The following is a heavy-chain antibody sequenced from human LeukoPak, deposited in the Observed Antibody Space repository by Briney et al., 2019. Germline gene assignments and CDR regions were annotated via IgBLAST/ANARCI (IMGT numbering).Heavy chain of an antibody. CDR2: ISGSGSGGST. CDR1: GFTFSSSA. D-gene: IGHD5-24*01. CDR3: AKSGYNRFDY. V-gene: IGHV3-23*01. J-gene: IGHJ4*02. Sequence: GGSLRLSCAASGFTFSSSALSWVRQAPGKGLEWVSNISGSGSGGSTYYADSVKGRFTISRDNSKNTLYLQMNSLRAEDTAVYYCAKSGYNRFDYWGQGTLVTVSS.